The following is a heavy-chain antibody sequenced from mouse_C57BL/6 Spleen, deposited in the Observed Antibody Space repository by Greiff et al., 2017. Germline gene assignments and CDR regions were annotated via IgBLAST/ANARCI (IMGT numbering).Heavy chain of an antibody. CDR2: INPNNGGT. D-gene: IGHD6-1*01. J-gene: IGHJ2*01. CDR3: ARYHLSTLYFDN. Sequence: EVQLQQSGPELVKPGASVKISCKASGYTFTDYYMNWVKQSHGKSLEWIGDINPNNGGTSYNQKFKGKATLTVDKSSSTAYMELRSLTSEDSAVYFCARYHLSTLYFDNWGQGTTLTVSA. V-gene: IGHV1-26*01. CDR1: GYTFTDYY.